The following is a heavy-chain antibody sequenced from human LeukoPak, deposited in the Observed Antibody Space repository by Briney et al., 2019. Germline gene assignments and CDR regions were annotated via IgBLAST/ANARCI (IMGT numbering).Heavy chain of an antibody. Sequence: PGGSLRLSCAASGFTFSSYWMHWVRQAPGKGLVWVSRISSDGSSTTYADSVKGRFTISRDSAKNTLYLQMNSLRAEDTAVYYCARGYSGSYRVDYWGQGTLVTVSS. D-gene: IGHD1-26*01. J-gene: IGHJ4*02. V-gene: IGHV3-74*01. CDR2: ISSDGSST. CDR1: GFTFSSYW. CDR3: ARGYSGSYRVDY.